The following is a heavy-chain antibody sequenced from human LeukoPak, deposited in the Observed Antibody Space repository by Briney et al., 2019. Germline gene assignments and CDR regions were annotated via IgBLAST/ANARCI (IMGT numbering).Heavy chain of an antibody. J-gene: IGHJ4*02. V-gene: IGHV3-53*01. D-gene: IGHD3-10*01. CDR1: GFPVSSNY. CDR3: ARDSPRGVSDY. CDR2: IYSGGDT. Sequence: GGSLRLSCAASGFPVSSNYMGWVRQAPGKGLEWVSFIYSGGDTKYADSVRGRFTISRDNSKNILFLQMDSLRAEDTAVYYCARDSPRGVSDYWGQGTLVTVSS.